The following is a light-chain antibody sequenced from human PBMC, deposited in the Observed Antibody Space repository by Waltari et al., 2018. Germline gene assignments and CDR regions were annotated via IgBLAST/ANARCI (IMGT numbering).Light chain of an antibody. CDR3: QKYDRLPAT. CDR1: QSVSRF. J-gene: IGKJ1*01. CDR2: GAS. V-gene: IGKV3-20*01. Sequence: ELVLTQSPGTLSLSPGDRGPLSCRASQSVSRFLAWYQQKPGQAPRLLIFGASTRAAGSPDRFSGSGSGTNFSLTISRLEPEDFAVYYCQKYDRLPATFGQGTKVEIK.